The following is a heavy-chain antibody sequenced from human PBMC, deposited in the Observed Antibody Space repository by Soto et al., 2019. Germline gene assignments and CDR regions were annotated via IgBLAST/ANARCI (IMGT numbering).Heavy chain of an antibody. CDR1: GFTFSNYW. Sequence: GGSLRLSCAASGFTFSNYWMSWVRQAPGKGLEWVADIKQDGDEKYYVDSVKGRFTISRDKAKSSLYLQMNSLRAEDTAVYYCARDDAPKNLPATTYYYYYYMDVWGKGTSVTVSS. V-gene: IGHV3-7*01. CDR3: ARDDAPKNLPATTYYYYYYMDV. J-gene: IGHJ6*03. CDR2: IKQDGDEK. D-gene: IGHD2-2*01.